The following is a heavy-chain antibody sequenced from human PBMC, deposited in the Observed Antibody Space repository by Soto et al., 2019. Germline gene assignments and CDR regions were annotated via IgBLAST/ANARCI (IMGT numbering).Heavy chain of an antibody. CDR3: ARVAYTSGFNFCDY. D-gene: IGHD6-19*01. CDR2: IDYSGSA. CDR1: SGSISSYY. V-gene: IGHV4-59*01. Sequence: PSETLSLTCTVSSGSISSYYWSWIRQSPGKGLEWIGYIDYSGSANYNPSLKSRVTMSADTSKNQFSLRLSSVTAADTAVYYCARVAYTSGFNFCDYWGPGTLVTVSS. J-gene: IGHJ4*02.